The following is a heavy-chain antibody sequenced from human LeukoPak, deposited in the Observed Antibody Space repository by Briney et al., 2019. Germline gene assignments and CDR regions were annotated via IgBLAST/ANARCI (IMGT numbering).Heavy chain of an antibody. J-gene: IGHJ5*02. V-gene: IGHV4-61*02. D-gene: IGHD2-2*02. CDR2: IYTSGST. Sequence: TLSLTCTVSGGSISSGSYYWSWIRPPAGKGLEWIGRIYTSGSTNYNPSLKSRVTISVDTSKNQFSLKLSSVTAADTAVYYCARGRWYCSSTSCYTHWFDPWGQGTLVTVSS. CDR1: GGSISSGSYY. CDR3: ARGRWYCSSTSCYTHWFDP.